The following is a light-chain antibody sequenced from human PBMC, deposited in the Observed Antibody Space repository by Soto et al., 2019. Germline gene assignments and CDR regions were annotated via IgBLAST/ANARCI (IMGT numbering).Light chain of an antibody. CDR3: QQYNSYPST. V-gene: IGKV1-5*01. CDR1: QSISSW. CDR2: DAS. J-gene: IGKJ1*01. Sequence: DIQMTQSPSTLSASVGDRVTITCRASQSISSWLAWYQQKPGKAPKLLIYDASSLESGVTSRFSGSGSGTEFTLTISSLQPDDFATYYCQQYNSYPSTFGQGTKVEIE.